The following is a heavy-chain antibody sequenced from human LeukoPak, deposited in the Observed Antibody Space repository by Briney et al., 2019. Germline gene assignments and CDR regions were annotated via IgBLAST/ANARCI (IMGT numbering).Heavy chain of an antibody. D-gene: IGHD3-3*01. V-gene: IGHV4-31*03. CDR3: ARAYYDFWSGYSSTFDY. J-gene: IGHJ4*02. Sequence: SETLSLTCTVSGGSISSGGYCWSWIRQHPGKGLEWIGYIYYSGSTYYNPSLKSRVTISVDTSKNQFSLKLSSVTAADTAVYYCARAYYDFWSGYSSTFDYWGQGTLVTVSS. CDR1: GGSISSGGYC. CDR2: IYYSGST.